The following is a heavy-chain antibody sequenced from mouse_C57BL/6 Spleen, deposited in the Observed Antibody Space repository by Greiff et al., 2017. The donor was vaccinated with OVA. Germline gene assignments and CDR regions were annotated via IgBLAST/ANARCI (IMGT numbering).Heavy chain of an antibody. CDR1: GYTFTGYW. Sequence: QVQLQQSGAELMKPGASVKLSCKATGYTFTGYWIEWVKQRPGHGLEWIGEILPGSGSTNYNEKFKGKATFTADTSSNTAYMQLSSLTTEDSAIDYCARRRGFSTTVVGPGDYAMDYWGQGTSVTVSS. D-gene: IGHD1-1*01. V-gene: IGHV1-9*01. CDR2: ILPGSGST. J-gene: IGHJ4*01. CDR3: ARRRGFSTTVVGPGDYAMDY.